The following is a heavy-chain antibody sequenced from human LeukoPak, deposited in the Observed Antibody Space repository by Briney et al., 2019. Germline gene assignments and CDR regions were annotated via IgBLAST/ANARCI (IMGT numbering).Heavy chain of an antibody. J-gene: IGHJ4*02. CDR1: GGSISSSNW. CDR3: ARDPGVPAARFDY. D-gene: IGHD2-2*01. Sequence: PSETLSLTCAVSGGSISSSNWWSWVRQPPGKGLEWIGEIYHSGSTNYNPSLKSRVTISVDKSKNQFSLKLSSVTAADTAVYYCARDPGVPAARFDYWGQGTLVTVSS. V-gene: IGHV4-4*02. CDR2: IYHSGST.